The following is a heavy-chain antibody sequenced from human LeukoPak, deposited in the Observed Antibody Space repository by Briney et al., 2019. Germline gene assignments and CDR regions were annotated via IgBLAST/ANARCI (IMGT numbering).Heavy chain of an antibody. CDR2: ISGSGGST. D-gene: IGHD3-9*01. CDR3: ARDILTGYYKAYYYGMDV. Sequence: LTGGSLRLSCAASGFTFSSYAMSWVRQAPGKGLEWVSAISGSGGSTYYADSVKGRFTISRDNAKNSLYLQMNSLRAEDTAVYYCARDILTGYYKAYYYGMDVWGQGTTVTVSS. J-gene: IGHJ6*02. V-gene: IGHV3-23*01. CDR1: GFTFSSYA.